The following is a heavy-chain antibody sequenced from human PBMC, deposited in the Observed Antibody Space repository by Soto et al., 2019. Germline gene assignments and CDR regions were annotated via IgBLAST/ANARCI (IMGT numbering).Heavy chain of an antibody. Sequence: PGGSLRLSCAASGFTFSNAWMNWVRQAPGKGLEWVGRIKSKTDGGTTDYAAPVKGRFTISRDDSKNTLYLQMSSLKTEDTAVYYCTTEYSSSSAFDIWGQGTMVTVSS. D-gene: IGHD6-6*01. CDR2: IKSKTDGGTT. V-gene: IGHV3-15*07. J-gene: IGHJ3*02. CDR1: GFTFSNAW. CDR3: TTEYSSSSAFDI.